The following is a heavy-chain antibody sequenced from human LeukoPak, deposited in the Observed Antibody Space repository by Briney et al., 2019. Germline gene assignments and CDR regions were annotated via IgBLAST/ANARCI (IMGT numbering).Heavy chain of an antibody. CDR2: IYTSGST. V-gene: IGHV4-4*07. Sequence: SETLSLTCTVSGGSISSYYWSWIRQPAGKGLEWIGRIYTSGSTNYNPSLKSRVTMSVDTSKNQFSLKLSSVAAADTAVYYCARDFLFPGHFNYYYYMDVWGKGTTVTVSS. J-gene: IGHJ6*03. D-gene: IGHD2/OR15-2a*01. CDR3: ARDFLFPGHFNYYYYMDV. CDR1: GGSISSYY.